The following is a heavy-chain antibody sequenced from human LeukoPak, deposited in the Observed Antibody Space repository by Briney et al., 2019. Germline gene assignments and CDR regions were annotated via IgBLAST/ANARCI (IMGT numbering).Heavy chain of an antibody. Sequence: GGSLRLSCAASGFTFSSYSMNWVRQAPGKGLEWVSSISSSSSYIYYADSVKGRFTISRDNAKNSLYLQMNSLRAEDTAVYYCARDNPRESGVLRFLESPDWFDPWGQGTPVTVSS. D-gene: IGHD3-3*01. CDR3: ARDNPRESGVLRFLESPDWFDP. CDR1: GFTFSSYS. V-gene: IGHV3-21*01. J-gene: IGHJ5*02. CDR2: ISSSSSYI.